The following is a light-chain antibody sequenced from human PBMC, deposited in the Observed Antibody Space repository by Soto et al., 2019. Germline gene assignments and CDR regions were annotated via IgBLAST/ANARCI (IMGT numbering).Light chain of an antibody. CDR2: EGS. CDR1: SSDVWSYNL. V-gene: IGLV2-23*01. Sequence: QSALTQPASVSGSPGQSITISCTGTSSDVWSYNLVSWYQQHPGKAPKLMIYEGSKRPSGVSNRFSGSKSGNTASLTISGLQAEDEADYYCCSYAGSSPYVFGTGTKVTVL. J-gene: IGLJ1*01. CDR3: CSYAGSSPYV.